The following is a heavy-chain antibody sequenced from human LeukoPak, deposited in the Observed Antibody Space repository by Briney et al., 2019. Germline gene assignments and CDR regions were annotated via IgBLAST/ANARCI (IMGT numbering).Heavy chain of an antibody. V-gene: IGHV1-18*01. CDR2: ISAYNGNT. CDR3: ARMTTHYYYMDV. CDR1: GYTSTSYG. D-gene: IGHD4-11*01. J-gene: IGHJ6*03. Sequence: ASVKVSCKASGYTSTSYGISWVRQAPGQGLEWMGWISAYNGNTNYAQKLQGRVTMTTDTSTSTAYMELRSLRSDDTAVYYCARMTTHYYYMDVWGKGTTVTVSS.